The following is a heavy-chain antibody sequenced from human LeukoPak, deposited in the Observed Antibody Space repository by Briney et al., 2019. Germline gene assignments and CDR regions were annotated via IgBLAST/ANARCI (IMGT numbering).Heavy chain of an antibody. Sequence: ASVKVSCKASGGTFSGYAISGVRQAPGQGLEWMGGIIPIFGTANYAQKFQGRVTITADESTSTAYMELSSLRSEDTAVYYCASSRPTVTIYYFDYWGQGTLVTVSS. D-gene: IGHD4-17*01. V-gene: IGHV1-69*13. CDR1: GGTFSGYA. J-gene: IGHJ4*02. CDR2: IIPIFGTA. CDR3: ASSRPTVTIYYFDY.